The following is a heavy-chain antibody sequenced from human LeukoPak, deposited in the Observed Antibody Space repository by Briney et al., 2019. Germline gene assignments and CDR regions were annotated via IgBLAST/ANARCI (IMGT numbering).Heavy chain of an antibody. CDR3: TTSKIGVGCFDF. CDR2: ISGSGGST. CDR1: GFTLSSYA. Sequence: GGSLRLSCAASGFTLSSYAMSWVRQAPGKGLEWVSAISGSGGSTYYADSVKGRFTISRDNSKNTLYLQMNSLRAEDTAVYYCTTSKIGVGCFDFWGQGNLVTVSS. D-gene: IGHD1-14*01. V-gene: IGHV3-23*01. J-gene: IGHJ4*02.